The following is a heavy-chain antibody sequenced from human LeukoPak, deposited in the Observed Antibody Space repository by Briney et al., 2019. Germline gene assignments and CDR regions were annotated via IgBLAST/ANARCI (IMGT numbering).Heavy chain of an antibody. CDR1: GFTFSSYW. CDR2: IKQDGSEK. Sequence: GGSLRLSCAASGFTFSSYWMSWVRQAPGKGLEWVANIKQDGSEKYYVDSVKGRFTISRDNAKNSLYLQINSLRAEDTAVFYCARGGYYSAWAEDYWGQGTLVTVSS. CDR3: ARGGYYSAWAEDY. J-gene: IGHJ4*02. D-gene: IGHD3-22*01. V-gene: IGHV3-7*01.